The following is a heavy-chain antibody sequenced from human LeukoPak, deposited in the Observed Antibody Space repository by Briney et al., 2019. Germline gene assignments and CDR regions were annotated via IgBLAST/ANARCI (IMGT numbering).Heavy chain of an antibody. CDR1: GFTFSSYA. Sequence: GGSLRLSCGASGFTFSSYAMSWVRQAPGKGLEWVSTISGSGGSTYYADSVKGRFTISRDNSKNTLYLQMNSLRVEDTAVYYCAKVRFGVTARYYFDYWGQGTLVTVSS. D-gene: IGHD3-10*01. J-gene: IGHJ4*02. V-gene: IGHV3-23*01. CDR2: ISGSGGST. CDR3: AKVRFGVTARYYFDY.